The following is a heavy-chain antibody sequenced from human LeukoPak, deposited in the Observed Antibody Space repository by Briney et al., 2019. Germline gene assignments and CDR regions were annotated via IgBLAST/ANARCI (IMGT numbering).Heavy chain of an antibody. J-gene: IGHJ6*03. CDR1: GGTFSSYA. CDR2: IIPIFGTA. CDR3: ARVVEQWLVYNYYMDV. D-gene: IGHD6-19*01. V-gene: IGHV1-69*13. Sequence: ASVKVSCKASGGTFSSYAISWVRQAPGQGLEWMGGIIPIFGTANYAQKFQGRVTITADESTSTAYMELSSLRSEDTAVYYCARVVEQWLVYNYYMDVWGKGTTVTVSS.